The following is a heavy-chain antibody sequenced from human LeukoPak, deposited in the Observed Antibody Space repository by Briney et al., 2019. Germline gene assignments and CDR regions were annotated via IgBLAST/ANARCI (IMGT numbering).Heavy chain of an antibody. Sequence: SVKVSCKASGGTFSSYAISWVRQAPGQGLEWMGGIIPIFGTANYAQKFQGRVTITADESTSTAYMELSSLRSEDTAVYYCAGPRGEDYYYYYMDVWGKGTTVTVSS. V-gene: IGHV1-69*13. CDR2: IIPIFGTA. CDR3: AGPRGEDYYYYYMDV. D-gene: IGHD3-10*01. CDR1: GGTFSSYA. J-gene: IGHJ6*03.